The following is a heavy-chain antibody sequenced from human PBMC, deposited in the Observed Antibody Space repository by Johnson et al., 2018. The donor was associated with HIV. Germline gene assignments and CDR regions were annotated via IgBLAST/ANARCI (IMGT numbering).Heavy chain of an antibody. CDR3: TTDLGLEWSEGNDAFDI. Sequence: EVQLVESGGGVVRPGGSLRLSCAASGFTFDDYGMGWVRQAPGKGLEWVSSINWNGGSTGYADSVKARFTISRDNAKNSLYLQMNSLRAEDTAVYYCTTDLGLEWSEGNDAFDIWGQGTMVTVSS. D-gene: IGHD3-3*01. V-gene: IGHV3-20*04. CDR2: INWNGGST. CDR1: GFTFDDYG. J-gene: IGHJ3*02.